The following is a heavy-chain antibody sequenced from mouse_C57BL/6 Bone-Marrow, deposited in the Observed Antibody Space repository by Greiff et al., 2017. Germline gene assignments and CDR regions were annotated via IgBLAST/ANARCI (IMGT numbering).Heavy chain of an antibody. CDR2: IYPSDSET. D-gene: IGHD2-3*01. J-gene: IGHJ3*01. V-gene: IGHV1-61*01. CDR3: ARGGWLLRGFAY. CDR1: GYTFTSYW. Sequence: QVQLQQPGAELVRPGSSVQLSCKASGYTFTSYWMDWVKQRPGQGLEWIGNIYPSDSETHYNQKFKDKATLTVDKSSSTAYMQLSSLTSEDSAVYYCARGGWLLRGFAYWGQGTLVTVSA.